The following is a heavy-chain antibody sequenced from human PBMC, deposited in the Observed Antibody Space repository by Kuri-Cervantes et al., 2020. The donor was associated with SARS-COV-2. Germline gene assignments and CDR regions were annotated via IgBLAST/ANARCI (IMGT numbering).Heavy chain of an antibody. CDR2: ISSSSSYI. V-gene: IGHV3-21*01. D-gene: IGHD1-20*01. CDR1: AFTFSGRS. J-gene: IGHJ4*02. Sequence: GESLKISCAASAFTFSGRSMSWVRQAPGKGLEWVSSISSSSSYIYYADSVKGRFTISRDNAKNSLYLQMNSLRAEDTAVYYCARDPYNWNRYYFDYWGQGTLVTVSS. CDR3: ARDPYNWNRYYFDY.